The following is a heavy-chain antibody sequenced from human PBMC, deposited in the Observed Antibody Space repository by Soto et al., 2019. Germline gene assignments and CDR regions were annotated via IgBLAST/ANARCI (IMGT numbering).Heavy chain of an antibody. CDR3: AREIDADYDSSGFDH. Sequence: GGSLRLSCAASAFTFKNHWMHWVRQVPGKGPVWVSRINGDGSSTSYADAVKGRFTISRDNVKNTLSLQMNSLRAEDTAVYYCAREIDADYDSSGFDHWGQATLVTVSS. V-gene: IGHV3-74*01. CDR2: INGDGSST. D-gene: IGHD3-22*01. J-gene: IGHJ4*02. CDR1: AFTFKNHW.